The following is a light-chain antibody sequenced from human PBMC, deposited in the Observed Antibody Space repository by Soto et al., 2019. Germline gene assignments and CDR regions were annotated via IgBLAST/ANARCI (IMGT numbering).Light chain of an antibody. CDR2: GAS. V-gene: IGKV3-20*01. CDR3: QQYGRSPTWT. CDR1: QSVSSNY. Sequence: EIVLTQSPGTLSLSPGERGTLSCRAIQSVSSNYLAWYQQKPGQAPRLLIYGASTRASGIPDRFSGSGSGTDFTLTISRLEPEDSAVYYCQQYGRSPTWTFGQGTKVDI. J-gene: IGKJ1*01.